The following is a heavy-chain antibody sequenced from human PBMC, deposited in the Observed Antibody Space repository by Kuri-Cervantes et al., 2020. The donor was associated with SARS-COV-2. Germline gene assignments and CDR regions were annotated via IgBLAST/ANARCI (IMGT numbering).Heavy chain of an antibody. V-gene: IGHV3-7*03. D-gene: IGHD3-22*01. J-gene: IGHJ4*02. CDR3: TTFIHTYYYDSSGYYYAHY. CDR2: IKQDGSEK. CDR1: GFTFSSYW. Sequence: GGSLRLSCAASGFTFSSYWMSWVRQAPGKGLEWVANIKQDGSEKYYVDSVKGRFTISRDNSKNTLYLQMNSLKTEDTAVYYCTTFIHTYYYDSSGYYYAHYWGQGTLVTVSS.